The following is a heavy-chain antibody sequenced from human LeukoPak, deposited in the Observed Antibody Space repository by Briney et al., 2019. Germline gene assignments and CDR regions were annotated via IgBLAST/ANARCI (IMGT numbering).Heavy chain of an antibody. V-gene: IGHV3-21*01. CDR3: ARGLYHTRGPFDY. CDR1: GFTFSSYS. J-gene: IGHJ4*02. CDR2: ISSSSSYI. D-gene: IGHD2-2*02. Sequence: PGGSLRLSCAASGFTFSSYSMNWVRQAPGKGLEWVSSISSSSSYIYYADSVKGRFTISRDNAKNSLYLQMNSLRAEDTAVYYCARGLYHTRGPFDYWGRGTLVTVSS.